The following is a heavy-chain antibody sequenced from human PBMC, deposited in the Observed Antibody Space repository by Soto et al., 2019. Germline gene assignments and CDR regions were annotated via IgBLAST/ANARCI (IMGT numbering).Heavy chain of an antibody. J-gene: IGHJ3*02. CDR2: ISSSSSYI. Sequence: EVQLVESGGGLVKPGGSLRLSCAASGFTFSSYSMNWVRQAPGKGLEWVSSISSSSSYIHYADSVKGRFTISRDNAKNSLYLQMNSLRAEDTAVYYCAREECPCDYIWGSYRYNDAFDIWGQGTMVTVSS. D-gene: IGHD3-16*02. CDR3: AREECPCDYIWGSYRYNDAFDI. V-gene: IGHV3-21*01. CDR1: GFTFSSYS.